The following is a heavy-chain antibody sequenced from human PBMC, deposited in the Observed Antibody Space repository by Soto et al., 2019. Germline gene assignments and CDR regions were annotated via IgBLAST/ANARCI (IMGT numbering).Heavy chain of an antibody. D-gene: IGHD2-2*01. CDR1: GFTFSSYG. J-gene: IGHJ4*02. V-gene: IGHV3-30*18. Sequence: QVQLVESGGGVVQPGRSLRLSCAAFGFTFSSYGMHWVRQAPGKGLEWVAVISYDGSNKYYADSVKGRFTISRDNSKNTLYLQMNSLRAEDTAVYYCAKDGLGYCSSTSCYHFDYWGQGTLVTVSS. CDR3: AKDGLGYCSSTSCYHFDY. CDR2: ISYDGSNK.